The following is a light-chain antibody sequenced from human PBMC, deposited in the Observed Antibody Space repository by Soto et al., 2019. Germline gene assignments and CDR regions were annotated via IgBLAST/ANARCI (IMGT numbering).Light chain of an antibody. CDR2: EDN. V-gene: IGLV1-51*02. J-gene: IGLJ3*02. Sequence: QSVLTQPPSVSAAPGQRVTISCSGSSSNIGNNYVSWYQQLPETTPQHLINEDNKRPSGIPDRFSGSKSGTSATLGITGLLTGEEADYYCGTWYISLSLWVFGGGTKLTVL. CDR3: GTWYISLSLWV. CDR1: SSNIGNNY.